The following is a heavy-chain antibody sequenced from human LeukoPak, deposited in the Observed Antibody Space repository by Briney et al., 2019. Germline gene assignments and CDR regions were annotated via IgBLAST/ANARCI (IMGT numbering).Heavy chain of an antibody. V-gene: IGHV3-64*01. D-gene: IGHD3-22*01. Sequence: GGSLRLSCAASGFTFSNYGMHWVRQAPGKGLEYVSAISSNGGSTYYANSVKGRFTISRDNSKNTLYLQMGSLRAEDMAVYYCARGGYYDSSGYYTYWGQGTLVTVSS. CDR1: GFTFSNYG. CDR3: ARGGYYDSSGYYTY. J-gene: IGHJ4*02. CDR2: ISSNGGST.